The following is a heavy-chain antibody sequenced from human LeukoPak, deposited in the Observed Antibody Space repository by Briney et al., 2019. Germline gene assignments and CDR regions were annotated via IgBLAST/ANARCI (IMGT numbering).Heavy chain of an antibody. CDR1: GFTVSSNY. V-gene: IGHV3-53*01. CDR2: IYSGGST. CDR3: ARGEARAFDY. D-gene: IGHD1-26*01. Sequence: PRGSLRLSCAASGFTVSSNYMFWVRQAPGKGLEWVSIIYSGGSTYYADSVRGRFTISRDNSKNTLYLQMNSLRAEDTALYYCARGEARAFDYWGQGTLVTVSS. J-gene: IGHJ4*02.